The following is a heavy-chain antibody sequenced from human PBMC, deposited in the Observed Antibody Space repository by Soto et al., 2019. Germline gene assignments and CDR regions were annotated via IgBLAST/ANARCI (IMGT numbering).Heavy chain of an antibody. CDR1: GFTFSSYG. V-gene: IGHV3-30*18. J-gene: IGHJ3*02. D-gene: IGHD4-17*01. CDR2: ISYDGSNK. CDR3: TKDLGHHGTVTPLFVPIRGAFDI. Sequence: GGSLRLSCAASGFTFSSYGMHWVRQAPGKGLEWVAVISYDGSNKYYADSVKGRFTISRDNSKNTLYLQMNSLRAEDTAVYYCTKDLGHHGTVTPLFVPIRGAFDIWGQGTMVTVSS.